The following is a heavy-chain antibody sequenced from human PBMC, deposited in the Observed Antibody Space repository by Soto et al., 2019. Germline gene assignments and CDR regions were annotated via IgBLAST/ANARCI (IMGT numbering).Heavy chain of an antibody. CDR1: GYTFTSHG. CDR3: ARMARGSTVGYYYYMDV. D-gene: IGHD3-10*01. Sequence: QVQLVQSGAEVKKPGASVKVSCKTSGYTFTSHGISWVRQAPGQGLEWMGWISPYNGDTNYAQKLQGRVSVTTDSSTRTAYMELRSLRSEDTAVYYCARMARGSTVGYYYYMDVWGKGTTVTVSS. CDR2: ISPYNGDT. J-gene: IGHJ6*03. V-gene: IGHV1-18*01.